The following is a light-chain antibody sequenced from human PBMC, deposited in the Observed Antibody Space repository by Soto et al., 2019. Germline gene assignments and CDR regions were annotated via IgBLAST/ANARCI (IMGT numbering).Light chain of an antibody. CDR3: QQYGGSAT. Sequence: DIVLTQSPGTLSVSPGERATLSCRASQSVSSSYLAWYQQKPGQAPRLLISGASSRATCIPDRFSGSGSGTDFNLTISRLDPEDFAVYYCQQYGGSATFGQGTKVEIK. V-gene: IGKV3-20*01. CDR2: GAS. J-gene: IGKJ1*01. CDR1: QSVSSSY.